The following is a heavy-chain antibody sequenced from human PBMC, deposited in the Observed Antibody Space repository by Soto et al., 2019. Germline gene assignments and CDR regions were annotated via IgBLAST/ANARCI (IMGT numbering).Heavy chain of an antibody. J-gene: IGHJ4*02. D-gene: IGHD3-22*01. CDR3: TRSGGGNVNRGYDGVDYDY. Sequence: SETLSLTCTVSGGSMNDYYWSWIRQAPGKGRRYIGYISYMGTTNCNTSLKSRVTMSVDTSKNQFSLKLTSVTAADTALYYCTRSGGGNVNRGYDGVDYDYWGWGTLVTVSS. CDR2: ISYMGTT. V-gene: IGHV4-59*01. CDR1: GGSMNDYY.